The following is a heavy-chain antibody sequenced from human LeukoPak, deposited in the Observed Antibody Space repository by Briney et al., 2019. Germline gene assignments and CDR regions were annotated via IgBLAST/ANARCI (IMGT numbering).Heavy chain of an antibody. CDR1: GGSFSGYY. CDR3: ARGGGYASPIGY. J-gene: IGHJ4*02. CDR2: IYHSGST. D-gene: IGHD5-12*01. V-gene: IGHV4-59*01. Sequence: SETLSLTCAVYGGSFSGYYWSWIRQPPGKGLEWIGYIYHSGSTNYIPSLKSRVTISVDTSKNQFSLKLSSVTAADTAVYYCARGGGYASPIGYWGQGALVTVSS.